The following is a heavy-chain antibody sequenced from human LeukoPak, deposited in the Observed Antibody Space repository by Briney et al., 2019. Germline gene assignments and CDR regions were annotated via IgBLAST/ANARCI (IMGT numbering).Heavy chain of an antibody. CDR3: AKVPNYYGSGSFPRAFDY. CDR2: ISGSGGST. V-gene: IGHV3-23*01. Sequence: GGSLRLSCAASGFTFSSYAMSWVRQAPGKGLEWVSAISGSGGSTYCADSVKGRFTISRDNSKNTLYLQMNSLRAEDTAVYYCAKVPNYYGSGSFPRAFDYWGQGTLVTVSS. J-gene: IGHJ4*02. D-gene: IGHD3-10*01. CDR1: GFTFSSYA.